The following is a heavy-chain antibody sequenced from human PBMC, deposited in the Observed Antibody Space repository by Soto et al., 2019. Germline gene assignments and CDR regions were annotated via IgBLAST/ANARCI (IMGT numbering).Heavy chain of an antibody. CDR3: ARDKRSIVVVVDGKI. V-gene: IGHV3-7*03. D-gene: IGHD2-15*01. J-gene: IGHJ4*02. CDR1: VFTLSIYC. Sequence: WLSXRLSCSSSVFTLSIYCIIWFRHAPGKGLEWVANIKQDGSEKYYVDSVKGRFTISRDNAKNSLYLQMNRLRAEDTAVYYCARDKRSIVVVVDGKIWGQGTLVTV. CDR2: IKQDGSEK.